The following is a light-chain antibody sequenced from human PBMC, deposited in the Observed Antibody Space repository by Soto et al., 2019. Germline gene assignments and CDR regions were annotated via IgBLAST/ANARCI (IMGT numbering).Light chain of an antibody. Sequence: EVVMTQSPATLSVSPGERATLSCRASQSVSSNLAWYQQKPGQAPRLLIYGASTRATSVPARFSGSGSGTEFTLTISSLQSEDFAAYYCQQYNNWPPYTFGQGTKLEI. V-gene: IGKV3-15*01. CDR1: QSVSSN. CDR3: QQYNNWPPYT. J-gene: IGKJ2*01. CDR2: GAS.